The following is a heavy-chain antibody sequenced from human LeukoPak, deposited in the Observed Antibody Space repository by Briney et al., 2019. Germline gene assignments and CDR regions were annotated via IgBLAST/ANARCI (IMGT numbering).Heavy chain of an antibody. V-gene: IGHV4-34*01. CDR1: GGSFSGYY. J-gene: IGHJ4*02. Sequence: PSETLSLTCAVYGGSFSGYYWSWIRQPPGKGLEWIGEINHSGGTNYNPSLKSRVTISVDTSKNQFSLKLSSVTAADTAVYYCARGTSDIIVVIAATPFDYWGRGTLVTVSS. CDR3: ARGTSDIIVVIAATPFDY. CDR2: INHSGGT. D-gene: IGHD2-15*01.